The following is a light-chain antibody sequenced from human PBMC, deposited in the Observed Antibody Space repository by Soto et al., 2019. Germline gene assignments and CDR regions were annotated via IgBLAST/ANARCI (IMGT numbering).Light chain of an antibody. CDR2: AAS. CDR3: QQLHAYPLT. Sequence: DLQLTQSPSFLSASVGDRVTITCRASQGISSFLGWYQQKLGKAPKLLIYAASTLQSGVPSRFSGSGSGTEFTLTISSLQPEDFASYYCQQLHAYPLTFGGGTKVEIK. J-gene: IGKJ4*01. V-gene: IGKV1-9*01. CDR1: QGISSF.